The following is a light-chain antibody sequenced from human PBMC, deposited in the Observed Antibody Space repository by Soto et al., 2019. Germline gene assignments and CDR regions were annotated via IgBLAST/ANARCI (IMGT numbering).Light chain of an antibody. CDR2: KVS. CDR1: QNIRSW. V-gene: IGKV1-5*03. J-gene: IGKJ1*01. CDR3: LQFNTFPWT. Sequence: QSPSTLSASVGDRVNMTCRASQNIRSWVAWYQQQPGKGPKFLINKVSNLESGVPSRISGSGSGTEFTLTISSPQPDDFATYYCLQFNTFPWTFGQGTKVDIK.